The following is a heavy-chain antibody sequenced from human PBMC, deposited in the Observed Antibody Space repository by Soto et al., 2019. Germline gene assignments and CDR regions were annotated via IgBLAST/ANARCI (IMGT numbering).Heavy chain of an antibody. CDR3: AKLAAAGPGGLYYYYMDV. CDR2: ISYDGSNK. CDR1: GFTFSSYG. D-gene: IGHD6-13*01. V-gene: IGHV3-30*18. Sequence: GGSLRLSCAASGFTFSSYGMHWVRQAPGKGLEWVAVISYDGSNKYYADSVKGRFTISRDNSKNTLYLQMNSLRAEDTAVYYCAKLAAAGPGGLYYYYMDVWGKGTTVTVSS. J-gene: IGHJ6*03.